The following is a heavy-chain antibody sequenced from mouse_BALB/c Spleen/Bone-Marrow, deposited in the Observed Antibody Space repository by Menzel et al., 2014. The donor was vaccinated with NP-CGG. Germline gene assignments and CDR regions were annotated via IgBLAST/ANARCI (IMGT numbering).Heavy chain of an antibody. Sequence: VQLKQSGPELVKPGASVKISCKASGYPFTDYNMHWVKQSHGKRLEWIGYIYPHTSDTGYNQKFRNKATLTVDISSSTAYMVLRIRTSEDSAVYYCVRAPPSTSVVTRDYRRQGTTLTVTT. V-gene: IGHV1S29*02. J-gene: IGHJ2*01. D-gene: IGHD2-1*01. CDR2: IYPHTSDT. CDR3: VRAPPSTSVVTRDY. CDR1: GYPFTDYN.